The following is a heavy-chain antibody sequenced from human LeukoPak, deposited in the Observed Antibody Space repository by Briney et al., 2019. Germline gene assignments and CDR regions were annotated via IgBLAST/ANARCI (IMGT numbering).Heavy chain of an antibody. V-gene: IGHV4-39*07. J-gene: IGHJ6*03. CDR1: GGSIRSSSYY. CDR2: IYYTVST. CDR3: ARTTGSFYFYYYMDV. Sequence: PSETLSLTCTVSGGSIRSSSYYWGCIRQPPGKGLEWIGSIYYTVSTYYNPSLKSQVTISVDTSKNQFSLRLSSVTAADTAVYYCARTTGSFYFYYYMDVWGKGTTVTVSS. D-gene: IGHD3-10*01.